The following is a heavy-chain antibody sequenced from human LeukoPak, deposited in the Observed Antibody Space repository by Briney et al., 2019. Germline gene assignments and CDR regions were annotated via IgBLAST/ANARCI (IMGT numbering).Heavy chain of an antibody. CDR2: IDSSGSAI. CDR1: GFTFSSYE. D-gene: IGHD6-19*01. CDR3: ARGLGSSGWYYLFDY. Sequence: PGGSLRLSCAGSGFTFSSYEMNWVRQAPGKGLEWVSYIDSSGSAIYYADSVKGRFTISRDNARNSLYLQMNSLRAEDTAVYYCARGLGSSGWYYLFDYWGQGALVTVSS. J-gene: IGHJ4*02. V-gene: IGHV3-48*03.